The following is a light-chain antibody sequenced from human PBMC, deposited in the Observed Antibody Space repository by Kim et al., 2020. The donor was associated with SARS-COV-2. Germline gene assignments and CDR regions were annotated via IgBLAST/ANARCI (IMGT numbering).Light chain of an antibody. CDR3: QQYNAYSRT. CDR1: QSISIW. J-gene: IGKJ1*01. V-gene: IGKV1-5*03. Sequence: IQMTQSPSTLSASVGDRVTITCRASQSISIWLAWYQQRPGKAPNLLIYKASTLQSGVPSRFSGSGSGTEFTLTISSLQPDDFATYHCQQYNAYSRTFGQGTKVDIK. CDR2: KAS.